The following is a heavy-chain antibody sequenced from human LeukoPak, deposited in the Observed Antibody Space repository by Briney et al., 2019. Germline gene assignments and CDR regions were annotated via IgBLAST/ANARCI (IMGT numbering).Heavy chain of an antibody. V-gene: IGHV1-18*01. CDR2: ISAYNGNT. D-gene: IGHD5-12*01. J-gene: IGHJ4*02. CDR1: GYTFPSYR. Sequence: ASVKVSCKASGYTFPSYRISWVRQAPGQGLEWMGWISAYNGNTNYAQKLQGRVTMTTDTSTSTAYMELRSLRSDDTAVYYCARRDIVATRGGVFDYWGQGTLVTVSS. CDR3: ARRDIVATRGGVFDY.